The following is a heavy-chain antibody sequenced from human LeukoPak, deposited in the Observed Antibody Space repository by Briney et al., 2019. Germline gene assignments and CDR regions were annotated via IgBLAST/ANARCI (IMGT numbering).Heavy chain of an antibody. J-gene: IGHJ4*02. Sequence: SETLSLTCTVSGGSISSNSYYWDWIRQPPEKGLEWIGDIYYSGSAYYNPSLKSRVTISVDTSKNQFSLKLSSVTAADTAVYYCASLGSLATARRFDYWGQGTLVTVSS. V-gene: IGHV4-39*01. CDR2: IYYSGSA. D-gene: IGHD5-12*01. CDR1: GGSISSNSYY. CDR3: ASLGSLATARRFDY.